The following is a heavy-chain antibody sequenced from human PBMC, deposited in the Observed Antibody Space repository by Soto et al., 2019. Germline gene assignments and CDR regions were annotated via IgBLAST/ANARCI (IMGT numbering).Heavy chain of an antibody. Sequence: LETRSVTCTVAGDSISSSSYYWGRMRQTPGKGLEWLGNIYYRGSTYYNPSLKRRVTISVDTSKNQFSLSLSSVTVADTAVYYCARSIVAVVGANPYWFDPWGQGTLVTVSS. V-gene: IGHV4-39*07. CDR3: ARSIVAVVGANPYWFDP. D-gene: IGHD2-15*01. J-gene: IGHJ5*02. CDR2: IYYRGST. CDR1: GDSISSSSYY.